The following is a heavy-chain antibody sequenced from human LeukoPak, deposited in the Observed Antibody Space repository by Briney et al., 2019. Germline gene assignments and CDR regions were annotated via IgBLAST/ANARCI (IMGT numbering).Heavy chain of an antibody. Sequence: GASVKVSCKASGGTFSSYAISWVRQAPGQGLEWMGGIIPIFGTANYAQKFQGRVTITADESTSTAYMELSSLRSEDTAVYYCATPNLDTAKGPFAFDIWGQGTMVTVSS. CDR1: GGTFSSYA. CDR2: IIPIFGTA. J-gene: IGHJ3*02. CDR3: ATPNLDTAKGPFAFDI. D-gene: IGHD5-18*01. V-gene: IGHV1-69*13.